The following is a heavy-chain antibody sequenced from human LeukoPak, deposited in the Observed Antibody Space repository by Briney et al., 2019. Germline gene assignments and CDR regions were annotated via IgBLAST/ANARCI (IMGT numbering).Heavy chain of an antibody. D-gene: IGHD3-10*01. CDR1: GYTFTGYY. J-gene: IGHJ4*02. Sequence: GASVKVSCKASGYTFTGYYMHWVRQAPGQGLEWMGRINPNSGGTNYAQKFQGRVTMTRDTSISTAYMELSRLRSDDTAVYYCAILGGFYGSGSYLDDYWGQGTLDTVSS. V-gene: IGHV1-2*06. CDR3: AILGGFYGSGSYLDDY. CDR2: INPNSGGT.